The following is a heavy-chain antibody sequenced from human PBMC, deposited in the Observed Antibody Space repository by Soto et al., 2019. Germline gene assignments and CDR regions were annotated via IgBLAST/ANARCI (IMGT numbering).Heavy chain of an antibody. CDR3: AKGKGGTGYSSSWAPHYYYYGMDV. CDR1: GFTFSSYG. V-gene: IGHV3-30*18. D-gene: IGHD6-13*01. CDR2: ISYDGSNK. Sequence: PGESLKISCAASGFTFSSYGMHWVRQAPGKGLEWVAVISYDGSNKYYADSVKGRFTISRDSSKNTLYLQMNSLRAEDTAVYYCAKGKGGTGYSSSWAPHYYYYGMDVWGQGTTVTV. J-gene: IGHJ6*02.